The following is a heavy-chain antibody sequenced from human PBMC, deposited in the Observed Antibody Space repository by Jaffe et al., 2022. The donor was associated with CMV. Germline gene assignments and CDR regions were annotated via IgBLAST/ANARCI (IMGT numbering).Heavy chain of an antibody. CDR3: ARVDIVGATPAVDY. J-gene: IGHJ4*02. CDR1: GGSFSGYY. D-gene: IGHD1-26*01. V-gene: IGHV4-34*01. Sequence: QVQLQQWGAGLLKPSETLSLTCAVYGGSFSGYYWSWIRQPPGKGLEWIGEINHSGSTNYNPSLKSRVTISVDTSKNQFSLKLSSVTAADTAVYYCARVDIVGATPAVDYWGQGTLVTVSS. CDR2: INHSGST.